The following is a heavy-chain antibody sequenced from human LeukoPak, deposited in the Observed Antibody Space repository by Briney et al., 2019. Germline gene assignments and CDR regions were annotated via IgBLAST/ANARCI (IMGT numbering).Heavy chain of an antibody. Sequence: PSETLSLTCTVSGGSISSSSYYWGWIRQPPGKGLEWIGSIYYSGSTNYNPSLKSRVTISVDTSKNQFSLKLSSVTAADTAVYYCARGGRLPMVRGVIAEFDYWGQGTLVTVSS. V-gene: IGHV4-39*07. D-gene: IGHD3-10*01. J-gene: IGHJ4*02. CDR3: ARGGRLPMVRGVIAEFDY. CDR1: GGSISSSSYY. CDR2: IYYSGST.